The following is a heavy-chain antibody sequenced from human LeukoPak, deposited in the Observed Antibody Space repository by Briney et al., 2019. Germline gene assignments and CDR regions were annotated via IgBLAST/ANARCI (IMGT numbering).Heavy chain of an antibody. CDR3: ARLNSRSYYFPMDV. D-gene: IGHD2-21*01. CDR1: GGSLSSYY. CDR2: IYYSGST. Sequence: SETLSLTCTVSGGSLSSYYWSWIRQPPGKGLEWIGYIYYSGSTNYNPSLKSRVTISVDTSKNQFSLKLSSVTAADTAVYYCARLNSRSYYFPMDVWGQGTMVTVSS. J-gene: IGHJ6*02. V-gene: IGHV4-59*08.